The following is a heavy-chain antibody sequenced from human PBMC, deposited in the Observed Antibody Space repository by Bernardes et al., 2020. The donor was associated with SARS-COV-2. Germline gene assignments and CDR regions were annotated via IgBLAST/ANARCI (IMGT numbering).Heavy chain of an antibody. CDR3: ARVSGSSWYFAL. CDR2: IKQDGSEK. Sequence: GGSLRLSRAASGFTFSSSWMSWVRQAPGKGLEWVANIKQDGSEKYYVDSVKGRFTISRDNSKNSLYLQMKSLRAEDTAVYYCARVSGSSWYFALWGRGTLVTVSS. D-gene: IGHD6-13*01. V-gene: IGHV3-7*01. CDR1: GFTFSSSW. J-gene: IGHJ2*01.